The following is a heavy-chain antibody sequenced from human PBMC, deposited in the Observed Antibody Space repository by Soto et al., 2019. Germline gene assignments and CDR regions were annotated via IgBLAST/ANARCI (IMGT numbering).Heavy chain of an antibody. CDR2: ISYDGSNK. Sequence: QVQLVESGGGVVQPGRSLRLSCAASGFTFSSYGMHWVRQAPGKGLEWVAVISYDGSNKYYADSVKGRFTISRDNSKNTLYLQMNSLRAEDTAVYYCAKDSIAAAENFQHWGQGTLVTVSS. D-gene: IGHD6-13*01. V-gene: IGHV3-30*18. CDR1: GFTFSSYG. J-gene: IGHJ1*01. CDR3: AKDSIAAAENFQH.